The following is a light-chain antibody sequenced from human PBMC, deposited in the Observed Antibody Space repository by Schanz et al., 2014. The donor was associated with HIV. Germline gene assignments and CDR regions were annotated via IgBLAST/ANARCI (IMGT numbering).Light chain of an antibody. CDR3: SSYTTTSTYV. V-gene: IGLV2-14*03. CDR2: GVS. CDR1: SSDIGAFDY. J-gene: IGLJ1*01. Sequence: QSALTQPASVSGSPGQSITISCSGTSSDIGAFDYVSWYQQYPGKAPKLIVYGVSDRPSGLSYRFSGSKSGNTASLAISDLQAADEADYYCSSYTTTSTYVFGAGTKLTVL.